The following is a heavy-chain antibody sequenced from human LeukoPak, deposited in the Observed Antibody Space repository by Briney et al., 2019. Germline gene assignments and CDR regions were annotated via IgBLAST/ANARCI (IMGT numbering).Heavy chain of an antibody. CDR1: GYTFTGYY. D-gene: IGHD5-18*01. CDR3: ARALGTAMALDAFDI. V-gene: IGHV1-2*02. J-gene: IGHJ3*02. CDR2: INPNSGGT. Sequence: ASVKVSCKASGYTFTGYYMYWVRQAPGQGLEWMGWINPNSGGTNYAQKFQGRVTRTRDTSISTAYMELSRLRSDDTAVYYCARALGTAMALDAFDIWGQGTMVTVSS.